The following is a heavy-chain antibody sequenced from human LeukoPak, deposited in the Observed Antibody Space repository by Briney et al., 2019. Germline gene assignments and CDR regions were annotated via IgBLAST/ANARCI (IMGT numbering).Heavy chain of an antibody. D-gene: IGHD6-13*01. J-gene: IGHJ5*02. Sequence: GASVKVSCKASGYTFTGYYMHWVRQAPGQGLEWMGWINPNSGGTNYAQKFQGRVTMTRDTSISTAYMELSRLRSDDTAVYYCARGPAAAGNWNWFDPWGQGTLVTVSS. CDR1: GYTFTGYY. CDR2: INPNSGGT. V-gene: IGHV1-2*02. CDR3: ARGPAAAGNWNWFDP.